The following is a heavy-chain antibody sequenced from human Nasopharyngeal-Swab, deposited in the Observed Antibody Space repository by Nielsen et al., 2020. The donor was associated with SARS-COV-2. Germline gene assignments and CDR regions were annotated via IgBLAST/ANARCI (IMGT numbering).Heavy chain of an antibody. J-gene: IGHJ4*02. CDR1: GYSFSDYW. CDR2: IYPGDFDT. Sequence: GESLKISCKGSGYSFSDYWIAWVRQMPGKGLEWMGIIYPGDFDTRYSPSFQGQVAISVDKSISTAYLHWSSLKASDTAMYYCARSHTGISVPFYSDSWGQGTLVIVSS. CDR3: ARSHTGISVPFYSDS. V-gene: IGHV5-51*01. D-gene: IGHD1-26*01.